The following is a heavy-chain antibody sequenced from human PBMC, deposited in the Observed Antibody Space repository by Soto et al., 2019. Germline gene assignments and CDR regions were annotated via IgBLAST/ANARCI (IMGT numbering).Heavy chain of an antibody. Sequence: SQTLSVTCAVSGDSVSSHDTLWNWIGYSPSRGFEWLGRTYYRAKRYDDYAVSVKSRITINPDTSKNQFSLHLNSVTPEDTAVYYCARENTMVRGVINPLDYWGQGTLVTVSS. CDR3: ARENTMVRGVINPLDY. CDR2: TYYRAKRYD. V-gene: IGHV6-1*01. D-gene: IGHD3-10*01. J-gene: IGHJ4*02. CDR1: GDSVSSHDTL.